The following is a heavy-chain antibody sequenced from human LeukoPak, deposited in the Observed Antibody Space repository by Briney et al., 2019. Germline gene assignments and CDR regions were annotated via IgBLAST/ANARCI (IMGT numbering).Heavy chain of an antibody. Sequence: PSETLSLTCTVSGGSISSYYWSWIRQPPGKGLEWIGYIYYSGSTNYNPSLKSRVTISVDTSKNQFSLKLSSVTAADTAVYYCARDRGTGGGYYFDYWGQGTLVTVSS. D-gene: IGHD7-27*01. V-gene: IGHV4-59*01. J-gene: IGHJ4*02. CDR3: ARDRGTGGGYYFDY. CDR2: IYYSGST. CDR1: GGSISSYY.